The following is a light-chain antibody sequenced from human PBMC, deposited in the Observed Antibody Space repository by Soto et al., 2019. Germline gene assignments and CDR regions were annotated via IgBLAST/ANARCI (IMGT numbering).Light chain of an antibody. Sequence: EIVMIPGPATLSKTPRERANLSCRASQSVSSNLAWYQQKPGQAPRPLIHGSSTRATCLPASFSGSGSGTEFPLTISSLQSEDFAVYYCQQYNKWPLTFGGGTKVDIK. J-gene: IGKJ4*01. V-gene: IGKV3-15*01. CDR1: QSVSSN. CDR2: GSS. CDR3: QQYNKWPLT.